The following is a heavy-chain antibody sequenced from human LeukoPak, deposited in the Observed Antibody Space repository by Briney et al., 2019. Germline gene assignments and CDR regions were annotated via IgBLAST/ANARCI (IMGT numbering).Heavy chain of an antibody. CDR1: GFDFSEHE. CDR3: VRPSQGYFQN. J-gene: IGHJ1*01. V-gene: IGHV3-72*01. CDR2: IRNKNHGYTT. Sequence: PGRSLRLSCAASGFDFSEHEMDWVRQAPGMGHEWLARIRNKNHGYTTEYAASVKGRFTISRDDSSSSLRLQMNSLNTDDTAVYLCVRPSQGYFQNWGQGTLVTVSS. D-gene: IGHD6-13*01.